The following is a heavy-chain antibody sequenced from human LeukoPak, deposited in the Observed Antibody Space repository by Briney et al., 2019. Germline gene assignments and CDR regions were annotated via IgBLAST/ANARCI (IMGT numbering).Heavy chain of an antibody. CDR3: ARSVIAVAGYDAFDI. CDR1: GFTFSAYS. V-gene: IGHV3-48*02. D-gene: IGHD6-19*01. CDR2: ISSRSFTI. Sequence: PGGSLRLSCAASGFTFSAYSMNWVRQAPGKGLDWVSYISSRSFTIYYADSVKGRFTISRDNAKNSLYLEMNRLRDEDTAVYYCARSVIAVAGYDAFDIWGQGTVVTVSS. J-gene: IGHJ3*02.